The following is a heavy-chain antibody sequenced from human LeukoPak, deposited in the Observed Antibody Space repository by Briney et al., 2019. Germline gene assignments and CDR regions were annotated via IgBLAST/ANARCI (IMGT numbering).Heavy chain of an antibody. D-gene: IGHD3-10*01. CDR2: IIPIFGTA. J-gene: IGHJ4*02. CDR1: GGTFSSYA. V-gene: IGHV1-69*13. Sequence: GASVKVSCKASGGTFSSYAISWVRQAPGQGLEWMGGIIPIFGTANYAQKFQGRVTITADESTSTAYMELSSLRSEDTAVYCCARDSYGSGSHDYWGQGTLVTVSS. CDR3: ARDSYGSGSHDY.